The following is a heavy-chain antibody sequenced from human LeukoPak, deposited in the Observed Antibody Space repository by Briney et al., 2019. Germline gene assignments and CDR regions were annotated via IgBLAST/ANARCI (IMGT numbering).Heavy chain of an antibody. CDR1: GASISSGDYY. Sequence: PSEALSLTCTVSGASISSGDYYWTWIRQPPGKGLEWIGYIYYSGSAYYNPSLKSRVSVSVDTSKNHFSLEMYSVTDADTAVYYCARALLLAKRFDYWGQGTMVTVSS. J-gene: IGHJ3*01. CDR2: IYYSGSA. V-gene: IGHV4-30-4*08. CDR3: ARALLLAKRFDY. D-gene: IGHD2/OR15-2a*01.